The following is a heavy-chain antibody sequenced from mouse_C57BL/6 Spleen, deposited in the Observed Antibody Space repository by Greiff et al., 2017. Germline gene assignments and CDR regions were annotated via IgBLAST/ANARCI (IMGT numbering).Heavy chain of an antibody. D-gene: IGHD3-2*02. CDR2: IFPGSGST. J-gene: IGHJ4*01. CDR1: GYTFTDYY. Sequence: VQLQESGPELVKPGASVKISCKASGYTFTDYYINWVKRRPGQGLEWIGWIFPGSGSTYYNEKFKGKATLTVDKSSSTAYMLLSSLTSEDSAVYFCAREGAAQAPYYAMDYWGQGTSVTVSS. V-gene: IGHV1-75*01. CDR3: AREGAAQAPYYAMDY.